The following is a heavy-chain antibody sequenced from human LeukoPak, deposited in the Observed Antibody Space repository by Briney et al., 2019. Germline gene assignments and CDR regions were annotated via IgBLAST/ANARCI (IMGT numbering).Heavy chain of an antibody. CDR2: IYSGGST. Sequence: PGRSLRPSSAASGFTVSSNYISWVRQAPGKGLEWVSVIYSGGSTYYADSVKGRFTISRDNSKNTLYIQRNSLRAEDTAVYYCARGYCSGGSCYYGMDVWGQGTTVTVSS. D-gene: IGHD2-15*01. CDR1: GFTVSSNY. CDR3: ARGYCSGGSCYYGMDV. J-gene: IGHJ6*02. V-gene: IGHV3-66*01.